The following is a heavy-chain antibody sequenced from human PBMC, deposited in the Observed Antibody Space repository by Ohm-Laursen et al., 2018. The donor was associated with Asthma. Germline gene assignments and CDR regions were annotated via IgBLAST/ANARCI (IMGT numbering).Heavy chain of an antibody. CDR2: ISSSSSYT. Sequence: SLRLSCSASGFTFSDYYMSWIRQAPGKGLEWVSYISSSSSYTNYADSVKGRFTISRDNSKKTLYLQMNSLRGEDTAVYYRARESVPGHFDYWGQGTLVTVSS. CDR1: GFTFSDYY. J-gene: IGHJ4*02. CDR3: ARESVPGHFDY. V-gene: IGHV3-11*06. D-gene: IGHD3-10*02.